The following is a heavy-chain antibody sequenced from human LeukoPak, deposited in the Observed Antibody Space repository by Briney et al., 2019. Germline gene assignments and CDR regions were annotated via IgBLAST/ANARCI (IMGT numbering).Heavy chain of an antibody. CDR2: VRHDESKK. CDR1: GFTFSRYG. Sequence: GGSLRLSCAASGFTFSRYGMHWVRQAPGKGLEWVAFVRHDESKKYYADSVKGRFTISRDNSKNTLSLQMNGLRADDTAVYYCAKFSYGDYVAWGRGTLVTVSP. CDR3: AKFSYGDYVA. J-gene: IGHJ4*02. V-gene: IGHV3-30*02. D-gene: IGHD4-17*01.